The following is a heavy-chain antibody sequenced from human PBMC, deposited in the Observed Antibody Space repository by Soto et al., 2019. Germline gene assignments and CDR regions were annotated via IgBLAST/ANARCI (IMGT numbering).Heavy chain of an antibody. CDR1: GGSISSYY. Sequence: XXTLSLPFTVSGGSISSYYWRWILQPPGKGLEWIGYIYYSGSTNYNPSLKSRVTMSLDTSKNQFSLRLISVTAEDTAKYFCAREGNLGRWLQPLDFWGQGTLVTVSS. D-gene: IGHD5-12*01. J-gene: IGHJ4*02. CDR2: IYYSGST. V-gene: IGHV4-59*01. CDR3: AREGNLGRWLQPLDF.